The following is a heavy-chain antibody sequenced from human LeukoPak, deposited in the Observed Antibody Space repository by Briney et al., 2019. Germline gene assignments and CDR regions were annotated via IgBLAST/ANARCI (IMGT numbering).Heavy chain of an antibody. J-gene: IGHJ4*02. Sequence: SETLSLTCAVYGGSFSGYHWSWIRQPPGKGLEWIGEINHRGSTNYNPSLKSRVTMSVDTSKNQFSLKLSSVTAADTAVYYCARGRGAARFVTIEFDYWGQGALATVSS. V-gene: IGHV4-34*01. CDR2: INHRGST. D-gene: IGHD6-6*01. CDR1: GGSFSGYH. CDR3: ARGRGAARFVTIEFDY.